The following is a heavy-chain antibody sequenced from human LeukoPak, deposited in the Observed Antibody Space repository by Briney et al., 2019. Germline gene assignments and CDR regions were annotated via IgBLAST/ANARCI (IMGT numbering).Heavy chain of an antibody. CDR1: GFTVSSNY. V-gene: IGHV3-66*01. Sequence: GGSLRLSCAASGFTVSSNYMSWVRQAPGKGLEWVSVIYSGGSTYYADSVKGRFTISRDNSKNTLYLQMNSLRAEDTAVYYCARDVGYSSGWSPNPSDYWGQGTLVTVSS. CDR3: ARDVGYSSGWSPNPSDY. CDR2: IYSGGST. J-gene: IGHJ4*02. D-gene: IGHD6-19*01.